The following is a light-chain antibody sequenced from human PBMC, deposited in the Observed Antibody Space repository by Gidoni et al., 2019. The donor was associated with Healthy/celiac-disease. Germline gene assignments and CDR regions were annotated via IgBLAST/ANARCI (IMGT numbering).Light chain of an antibody. V-gene: IGKV2-28*01. J-gene: IGKJ4*01. CDR1: QSLLHGNGYIY. CDR2: LGS. CDR3: MQALQTPFT. Sequence: DIVMTQSPLSQPVTPGEPASISCRSSQSLLHGNGYIYLDWYLQKPGQSPQLLIYLGSNRASGVPDRFSGSGSGTDFTLKISRVEAEDVGTYYCMQALQTPFTFGGGTKVEIK.